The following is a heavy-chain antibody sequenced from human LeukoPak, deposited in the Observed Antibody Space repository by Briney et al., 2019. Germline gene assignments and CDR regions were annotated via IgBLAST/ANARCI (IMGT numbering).Heavy chain of an antibody. Sequence: SETLSLTCTVSGGCISSSSYYWGWIRQPPGKGLEWIGSIYYSGSTNYNPSLKSRVTISVDTSKNQFSLKLSSVTAADTAVYYCARGSSGYYYYYMDVWGKGTTVTISS. CDR2: IYYSGST. V-gene: IGHV4-39*01. J-gene: IGHJ6*03. CDR3: ARGSSGYYYYYMDV. D-gene: IGHD6-19*01. CDR1: GGCISSSSYY.